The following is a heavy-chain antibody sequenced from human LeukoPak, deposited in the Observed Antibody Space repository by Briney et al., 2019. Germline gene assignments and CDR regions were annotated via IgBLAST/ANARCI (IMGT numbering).Heavy chain of an antibody. CDR1: GFTFTSSA. Sequence: SVKVSCKASGFTFTSSAMQWVRQARGQRLEWIGWIVVGSGNTNYAQKFQERVTITRDMSTSTAYMELSSLRSEDTAVYYCARDLLGYCSGGSCYYGMDVWGQGTTVTVSS. J-gene: IGHJ6*02. V-gene: IGHV1-58*02. D-gene: IGHD2-15*01. CDR2: IVVGSGNT. CDR3: ARDLLGYCSGGSCYYGMDV.